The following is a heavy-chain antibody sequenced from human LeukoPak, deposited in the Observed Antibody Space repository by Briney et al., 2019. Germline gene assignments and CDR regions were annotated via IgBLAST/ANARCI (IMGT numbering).Heavy chain of an antibody. CDR3: AKDYYPGSGTPRGYFFDH. CDR1: GFTFSRYG. Sequence: HPGGSLRLSCAASGFTFSRYGMHWVRQAPGKGLECVAVIWYDGSNKYYADSVKGRFTISRGNSENTLYLQMNSLRAEDTAIYYCAKDYYPGSGTPRGYFFDHWGQGSLVAVSS. V-gene: IGHV3-33*06. CDR2: IWYDGSNK. D-gene: IGHD3-10*01. J-gene: IGHJ4*02.